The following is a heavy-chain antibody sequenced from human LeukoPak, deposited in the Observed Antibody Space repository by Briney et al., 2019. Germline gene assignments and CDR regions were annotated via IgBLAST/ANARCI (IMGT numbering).Heavy chain of an antibody. CDR1: GGSISSYY. D-gene: IGHD2-2*02. CDR2: IYTSGRT. V-gene: IGHV4-4*07. J-gene: IGHJ6*03. Sequence: KPSETLSLTCTVSGGSISSYYWSWIRQPAGKGLEWIGRIYTSGRTNYNPSLKSRVTMSVDTSKNQFSLKLSSVTAADTAVYYCAREAESPIGIVVVPAAIRAYYMDVWGKGTTVTVSS. CDR3: AREAESPIGIVVVPAAIRAYYMDV.